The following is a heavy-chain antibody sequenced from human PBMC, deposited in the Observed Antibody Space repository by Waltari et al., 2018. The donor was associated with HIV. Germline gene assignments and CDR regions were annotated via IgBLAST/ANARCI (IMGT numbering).Heavy chain of an antibody. Sequence: QVQLQESGPGLVRPSETLSLTCTVSGGSLGSYYWSSIRQPPGKELEWNAYIHYSGSANYNPALKGRGTVSVDTSKHQFSLQLSSVTAADTAVYYCATLVVYAPRRHYYGMDVWGQGTTVIVSS. CDR1: GGSLGSYY. J-gene: IGHJ6*02. CDR2: IHYSGSA. D-gene: IGHD2-8*02. CDR3: ATLVVYAPRRHYYGMDV. V-gene: IGHV4-59*01.